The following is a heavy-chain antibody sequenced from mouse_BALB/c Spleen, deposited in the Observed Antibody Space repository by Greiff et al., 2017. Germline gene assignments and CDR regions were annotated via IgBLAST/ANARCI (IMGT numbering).Heavy chain of an antibody. V-gene: IGHV5-12-2*01. CDR3: ARQNGNYYYAMDD. CDR1: GFTFSSYT. Sequence: DVMLVESGGGLVQPGGSLKLSCAASGFTFSSYTMSWVRQTPEKRLEWVAYISNGGGSTYYPDTVKGRFTISRDNAKNTLYLQMSSLKSEDTAMYYCARQNGNYYYAMDDWGQGTSVTVSS. CDR2: ISNGGGST. J-gene: IGHJ4*01. D-gene: IGHD2-1*01.